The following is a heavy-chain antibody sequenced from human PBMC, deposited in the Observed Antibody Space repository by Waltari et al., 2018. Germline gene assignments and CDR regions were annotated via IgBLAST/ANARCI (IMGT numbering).Heavy chain of an antibody. J-gene: IGHJ4*02. CDR2: VRGNGGGT. V-gene: IGHV3-23*01. D-gene: IGHD6-6*01. Sequence: EVLLSESGGRLVQPGGSLTLSCVASGFTFSSYSMSWVGQAPGKGVGWVSVVRGNGGGTDYADSVKGRFTLSRENSKNILYLQMNSLRAEDTAIYYCAKDRIAGGQLGSRFDYWGQGTLVTVSS. CDR1: GFTFSSYS. CDR3: AKDRIAGGQLGSRFDY.